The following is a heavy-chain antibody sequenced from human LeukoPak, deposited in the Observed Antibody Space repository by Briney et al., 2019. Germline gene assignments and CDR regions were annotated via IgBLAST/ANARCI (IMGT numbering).Heavy chain of an antibody. CDR2: MYTSGST. V-gene: IGHV4-61*02. Sequence: TLSLTCTVSGGSINIGTYYWSWIRQPAGKGLEWIGRMYTSGSTNYNPSLKSRVTMSVDTSKNQFSLKLSSVTAADTAVYYCAREGYCSSTSCYDYWGQGTLVTVSS. J-gene: IGHJ4*02. CDR3: AREGYCSSTSCYDY. D-gene: IGHD2-2*01. CDR1: GGSINIGTYY.